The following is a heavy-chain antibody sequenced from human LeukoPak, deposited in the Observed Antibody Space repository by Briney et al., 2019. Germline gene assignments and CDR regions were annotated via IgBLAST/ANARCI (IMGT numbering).Heavy chain of an antibody. CDR2: ISAYNGNT. CDR3: ARAYYDILTGYSPFDY. J-gene: IGHJ4*02. D-gene: IGHD3-9*01. CDR1: GYTFTSYG. V-gene: IGHV1-18*04. Sequence: ASVKVSCTASGYTFTSYGTSWVRQAPGQGLEWMGWISAYNGNTNNAQKLQGRVTMTTDTSTSTAYMELRSLRSDDTAVYYCARAYYDILTGYSPFDYWGQGTLVTVSS.